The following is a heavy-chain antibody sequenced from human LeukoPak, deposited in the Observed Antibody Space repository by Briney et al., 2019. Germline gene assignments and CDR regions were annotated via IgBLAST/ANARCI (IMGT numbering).Heavy chain of an antibody. CDR2: ISSSSSYI. D-gene: IGHD2-15*01. CDR3: ARGLGYCSGGSCYVERGGFDP. V-gene: IGHV3-21*01. J-gene: IGHJ5*02. Sequence: PGGSLRLSCAASGFTFSSYSMNWVRQAPGKGLEWVSSISSSSSYIYYADSVKGRFTISRDNAKNSLYLQMNSLRVEDTAVYYCARGLGYCSGGSCYVERGGFDPWGQGTLVTVSS. CDR1: GFTFSSYS.